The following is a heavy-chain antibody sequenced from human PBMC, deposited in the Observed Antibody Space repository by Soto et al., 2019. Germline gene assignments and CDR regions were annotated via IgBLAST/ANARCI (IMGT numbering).Heavy chain of an antibody. J-gene: IGHJ4*02. V-gene: IGHV1-3*01. CDR1: GYTFTSYA. Sequence: ASVKVSCKASGYTFTSYAMHWVRQAPGQRLEWMGWINAGNGITKYSQKFQGRVTITRDTSASTAYMELSSLRSEDTAVYYCARDEWRGYGSYWGQGTLVTVSA. CDR2: INAGNGIT. CDR3: ARDEWRGYGSY. D-gene: IGHD3-10*01.